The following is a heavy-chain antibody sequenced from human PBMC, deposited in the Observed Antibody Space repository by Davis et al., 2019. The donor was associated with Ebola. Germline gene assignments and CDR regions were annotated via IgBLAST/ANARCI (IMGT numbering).Heavy chain of an antibody. CDR1: GYTFTSYY. J-gene: IGHJ4*02. CDR3: ARGATGWY. V-gene: IGHV1-2*02. CDR2: ISAYSGDT. D-gene: IGHD5-24*01. Sequence: ASVQVSCKASGYTFTSYYMHWVRQAPGQGLEWMGWISAYSGDTNYAQKFQGRVTITRDTSASTAYMELSSLRSEDTAVYYCARGATGWYWGQGTLVSVTS.